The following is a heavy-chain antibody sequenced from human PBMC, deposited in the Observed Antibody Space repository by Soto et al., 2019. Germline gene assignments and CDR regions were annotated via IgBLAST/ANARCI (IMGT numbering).Heavy chain of an antibody. CDR3: ARDQGGDSDY. CDR1: GVSISTYY. J-gene: IGHJ4*02. V-gene: IGHV4-59*01. D-gene: IGHD2-21*02. Sequence: PXETLSLTCTVSGVSISTYYWSWIRQPPGKGLEWIGYIYYSGSTNYNPSLKSRVTISVDTSKSQFSLKLTSVTAADTAVYYCARDQGGDSDYWGQGSLVTVSS. CDR2: IYYSGST.